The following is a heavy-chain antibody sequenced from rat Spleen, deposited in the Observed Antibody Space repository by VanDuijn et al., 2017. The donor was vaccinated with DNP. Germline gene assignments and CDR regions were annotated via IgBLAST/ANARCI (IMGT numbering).Heavy chain of an antibody. J-gene: IGHJ2*01. D-gene: IGHD4-3*01. CDR1: GFPFNSYW. Sequence: EVQLVESGGDLVQPGRSLKLSCITSGFPFNSYWMAWIRQVPGKGLEWVASISSSGGSTYYPESVKGRFTITRDNAKKTLYLQMNSLRSEDTATYYCARDSGFGVGYYLDYWGQGVMVTVSS. CDR3: ARDSGFGVGYYLDY. CDR2: ISSSGGST. V-gene: IGHV5-31*01.